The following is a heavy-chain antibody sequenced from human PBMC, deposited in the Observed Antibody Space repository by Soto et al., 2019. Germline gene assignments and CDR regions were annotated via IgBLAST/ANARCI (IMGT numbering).Heavy chain of an antibody. CDR3: AVLAYSGWPHS. J-gene: IGHJ4*02. CDR1: GYSFTSHT. V-gene: IGHV1-3*01. D-gene: IGHD5-12*01. CDR2: INGGNGDT. Sequence: GALVKVSCKASGYSFTSHTLHWVRQAPGQRPEWMAWINGGNGDTKYSPTFQDRVIVTRDTSATTGYMELSSLRSEDTAVYYCAVLAYSGWPHSWGQGTLVTVSS.